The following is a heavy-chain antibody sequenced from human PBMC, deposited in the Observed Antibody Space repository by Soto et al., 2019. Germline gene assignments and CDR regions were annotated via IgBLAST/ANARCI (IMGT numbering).Heavy chain of an antibody. D-gene: IGHD2-2*01. CDR3: ARLDCSSTSCLYDFDY. V-gene: IGHV4-59*01. CDR1: GGSISSYY. J-gene: IGHJ4*02. CDR2: IYYSGST. Sequence: QVQLQESGPGLVKPSETLSLTCTVSGGSISSYYWSWIRQPPGKGLEWIGYIYYSGSTNYNPSLNSRVTISXXTXKXXFSLKLSSVTAADTAVYYCARLDCSSTSCLYDFDYWGQGTLVTVSS.